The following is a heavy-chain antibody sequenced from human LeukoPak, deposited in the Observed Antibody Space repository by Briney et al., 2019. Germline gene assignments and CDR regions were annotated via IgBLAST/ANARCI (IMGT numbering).Heavy chain of an antibody. J-gene: IGHJ6*02. CDR2: INYTGST. CDR3: ARDRGGAVAGIHYYYGMDV. CDR1: SGSISSYY. D-gene: IGHD6-19*01. V-gene: IGHV4-59*01. Sequence: SETLSLTCTVSSGSISSYYWSWIRQPPGKGLESIGSINYTGSTNSDPSLKSRVTISLDTSEIHFSLKLSSVTAADTAVYFCARDRGGAVAGIHYYYGMDVWGQGTTVTVSS.